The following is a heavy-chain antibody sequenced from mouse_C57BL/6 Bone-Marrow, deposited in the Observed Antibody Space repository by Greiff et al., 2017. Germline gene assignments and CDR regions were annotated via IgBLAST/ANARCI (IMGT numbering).Heavy chain of an antibody. CDR3: ARQLTGSYFDY. V-gene: IGHV3-6*01. J-gene: IGHJ2*01. Sequence: DVKLVESGPGLVKPSQSLSLTCSVTGYSITSGYYWNWIRQFPGNKLEWMGYISYDGSNNYNPSLKNRISITRDTSKNQFFLKLNSVTTEDTATYYCARQLTGSYFDYWGQGTTLTVSS. D-gene: IGHD4-1*01. CDR2: ISYDGSN. CDR1: GYSITSGYY.